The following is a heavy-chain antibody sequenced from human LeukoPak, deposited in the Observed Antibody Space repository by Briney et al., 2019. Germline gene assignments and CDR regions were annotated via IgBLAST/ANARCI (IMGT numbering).Heavy chain of an antibody. CDR3: ARAVWDSSGYYYDY. D-gene: IGHD3-22*01. CDR2: ISSSSSYI. Sequence: GGSLRLSCAASGFTFSSYEMNWVRQAPGKGLEWVSYISSSSSYIYYADSVKGRFTISRDNAKSSLYLQINSLRAEDTAVYYCARAVWDSSGYYYDYWGQGTLVTVSS. CDR1: GFTFSSYE. J-gene: IGHJ4*02. V-gene: IGHV3-21*05.